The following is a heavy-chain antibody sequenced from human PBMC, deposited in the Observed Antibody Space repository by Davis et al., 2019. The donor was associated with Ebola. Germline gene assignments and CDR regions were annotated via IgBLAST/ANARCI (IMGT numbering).Heavy chain of an antibody. CDR3: ARDILGDRGMDV. CDR1: GFTFRTYS. D-gene: IGHD1-26*01. CDR2: ISSDSDYI. V-gene: IGHV3-21*01. J-gene: IGHJ6*02. Sequence: GESLKISCVASGFTFRTYSMSWVRQAPGKGLEWVSSISSDSDYIYYADSAKGRFTISRDNAKNSLYLQMNSLRAEDTAVYYCARDILGDRGMDVWGQGTTVTVSS.